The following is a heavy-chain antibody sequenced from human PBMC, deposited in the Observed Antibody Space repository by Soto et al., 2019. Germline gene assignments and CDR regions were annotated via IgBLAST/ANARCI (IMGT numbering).Heavy chain of an antibody. V-gene: IGHV3-21*06. CDR3: AFGWVDQQLVLDDMDV. D-gene: IGHD6-13*01. CDR1: GFTFSSYS. Sequence: EVQMVESGGGLVKPGGSLRLSCAASGFTFSSYSMNWVRQAPGKGLEWVSSISSSSSYIYYADSVKGRFNISRDNAKNSLYLKMNSLRAEYTAVYYCAFGWVDQQLVLDDMDVWGKGTTVTVSS. J-gene: IGHJ6*03. CDR2: ISSSSSYI.